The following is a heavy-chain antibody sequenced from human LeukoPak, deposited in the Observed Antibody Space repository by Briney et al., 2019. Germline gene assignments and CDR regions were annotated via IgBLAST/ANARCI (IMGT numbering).Heavy chain of an antibody. CDR1: GFTFSDHY. D-gene: IGHD1-14*01. J-gene: IGHJ5*02. Sequence: GSLRLSCAASGFTFSDHYMSWVRQAPRKGLEWVSFISTSGSPIYNEDSVKGRFTISRDNAKNSLYLQMNSLRAEDTAVYYCARGTREPSPWGQGTLVTVSS. CDR3: ARGTREPSP. V-gene: IGHV3-11*01. CDR2: ISTSGSPI.